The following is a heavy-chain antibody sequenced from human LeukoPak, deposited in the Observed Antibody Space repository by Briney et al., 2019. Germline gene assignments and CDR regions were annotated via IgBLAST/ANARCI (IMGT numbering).Heavy chain of an antibody. J-gene: IGHJ3*02. CDR3: ARHGTYYDILTGYYGYAFDI. Sequence: PSETLSLTCTVSGGSISSYYWSWIRQPPGKGLEWIGYIYYSGSTNYNPSLKNRVTISVDTSKNQFSLKLSSMTAADTAVYYCARHGTYYDILTGYYGYAFDIWGQGTMVTVSS. CDR1: GGSISSYY. CDR2: IYYSGST. D-gene: IGHD3-9*01. V-gene: IGHV4-59*08.